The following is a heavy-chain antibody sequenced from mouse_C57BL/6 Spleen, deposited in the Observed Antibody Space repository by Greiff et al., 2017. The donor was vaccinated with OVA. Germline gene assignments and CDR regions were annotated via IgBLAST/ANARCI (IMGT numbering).Heavy chain of an antibody. D-gene: IGHD2-1*01. J-gene: IGHJ1*03. CDR3: AGGNLYWYFDV. CDR2: INPSSGYT. CDR1: GYTFTSYT. V-gene: IGHV1-4*01. Sequence: QVQLKQSGAELARPGASVKMSCKASGYTFTSYTMHWVKQRPGQGLEWIGYINPSSGYTKYNQKFKDKATLTADKSSSTAYMQLSSLTSEDSAVYYCAGGNLYWYFDVWGTGTTVTVSS.